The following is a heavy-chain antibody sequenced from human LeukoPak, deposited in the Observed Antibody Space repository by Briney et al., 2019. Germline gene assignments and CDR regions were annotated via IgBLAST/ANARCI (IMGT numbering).Heavy chain of an antibody. J-gene: IGHJ5*02. CDR2: IKQDGSEK. CDR3: ARASDPWLQLT. D-gene: IGHD5-24*01. Sequence: SGGSLRLSCAASGFTFSNYWMIWVRQAPGKGLDWVGNIKQDGSEKRYADSVRGRFSISRDNAQTSLYPQMNSLRAEDTAVYYCARASDPWLQLTWGQGTLVTVSS. CDR1: GFTFSNYW. V-gene: IGHV3-7*05.